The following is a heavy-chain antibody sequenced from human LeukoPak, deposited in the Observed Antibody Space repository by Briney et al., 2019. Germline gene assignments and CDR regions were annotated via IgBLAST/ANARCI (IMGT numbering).Heavy chain of an antibody. J-gene: IGHJ6*03. V-gene: IGHV4-59*01. CDR3: ARVAYHYYYYMDV. CDR2: IYYSGST. Sequence: ASETLSLTCAVYGGSFSGYYWSWIRQPPGKGLEWIGYIYYSGSTNYNPSLKSRVTISVDTSKNQFSLKLSSVTAADTAVYYCARVAYHYYYYMDVWGKGTTVTVSS. CDR1: GGSFSGYY.